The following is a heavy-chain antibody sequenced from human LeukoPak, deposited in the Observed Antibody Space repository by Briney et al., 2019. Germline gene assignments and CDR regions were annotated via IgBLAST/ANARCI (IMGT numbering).Heavy chain of an antibody. CDR3: ARLDPGYVAAPHDS. CDR2: VYYSGSM. V-gene: IGHV4-39*01. D-gene: IGHD3-16*01. Sequence: PSETLSLTCTVSGGSITAGNHHWGWIRQPPGKGLEWIGSVYYSGSMFSDTSHKSRVTISGDTSKNQFSLSLSSVTAADTAVYYCARLDPGYVAAPHDSWGQGMLVTVSS. CDR1: GGSITAGNHH. J-gene: IGHJ5*01.